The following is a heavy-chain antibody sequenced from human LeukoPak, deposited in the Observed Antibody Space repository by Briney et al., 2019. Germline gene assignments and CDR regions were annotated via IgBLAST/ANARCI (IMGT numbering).Heavy chain of an antibody. Sequence: SGPTLVNPTQTLTLTCTFSGFSLSTSGVGVGWIRQPPGKALEWLALLYWNDDKRYSPSLKSRLTITKATSKTQVVLTMTNMDPVDTATYYCAHKEVEGLVDHYLGAFDIWGQGTMVTVSS. D-gene: IGHD1-14*01. CDR3: AHKEVEGLVDHYLGAFDI. CDR1: GFSLSTSGVG. V-gene: IGHV2-5*01. CDR2: LYWNDDK. J-gene: IGHJ3*02.